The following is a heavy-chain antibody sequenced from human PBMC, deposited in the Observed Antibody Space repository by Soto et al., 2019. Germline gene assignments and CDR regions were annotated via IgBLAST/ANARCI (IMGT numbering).Heavy chain of an antibody. CDR1: GFTFSSYW. D-gene: IGHD4-17*01. CDR2: IKQDGSEK. CDR3: ARDFDYGDYFDY. J-gene: IGHJ4*02. Sequence: GESLKISCAASGFTFSSYWMSWVRQAPGKGLEWVANIKQDGSEKYYVDSVKGRFTISRDNAKNSLYLQMNSLRAEDTAVYYCARDFDYGDYFDYWGQGTLVTVSS. V-gene: IGHV3-7*03.